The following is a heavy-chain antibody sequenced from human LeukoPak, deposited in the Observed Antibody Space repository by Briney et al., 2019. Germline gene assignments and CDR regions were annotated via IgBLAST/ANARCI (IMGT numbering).Heavy chain of an antibody. D-gene: IGHD4-17*01. V-gene: IGHV3-21*01. J-gene: IGHJ4*02. CDR2: ISSSSIYI. Sequence: GGSLRLSCAASGFTFSSYSMNWVRQAPGKGLEWVSSISSSSIYIYYADSVKGRFTISRDNAKNSLYLQMNSLRAEDTAVYYCAREPDYGDYVRYFDYWGQGTLVTVSS. CDR3: AREPDYGDYVRYFDY. CDR1: GFTFSSYS.